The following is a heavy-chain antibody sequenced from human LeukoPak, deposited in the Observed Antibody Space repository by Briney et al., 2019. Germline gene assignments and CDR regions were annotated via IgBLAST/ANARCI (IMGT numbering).Heavy chain of an antibody. CDR3: AREYSYGYSY. CDR1: GFTFSSYW. J-gene: IGHJ4*02. CDR2: IGSSGTYI. V-gene: IGHV3-21*01. Sequence: GGSLRLSCAASGFTFSSYWMHWVRQAPGKGLEWVSSIGSSGTYIYYADSVKGRFTISRDNAKNSLYLQMNSLRAEDTAVYYCAREYSYGYSYWGQGTLVTVSS. D-gene: IGHD5-18*01.